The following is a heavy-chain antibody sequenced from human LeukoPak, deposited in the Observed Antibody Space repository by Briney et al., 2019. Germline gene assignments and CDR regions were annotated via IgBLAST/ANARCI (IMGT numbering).Heavy chain of an antibody. D-gene: IGHD2-2*01. V-gene: IGHV3-23*01. CDR1: GFTFSSYA. CDR3: AKDISSVVVPADPTDY. CDR2: ISGSGGST. Sequence: PGGSLRLSCAASGFTFSSYAMSWVRQAPGKGLEWVSAISGSGGSTYYADSVKGRFTISRDNSKNTLYLQMNSLRAEDTAVYYCAKDISSVVVPADPTDYWGQGTLVIVSS. J-gene: IGHJ4*02.